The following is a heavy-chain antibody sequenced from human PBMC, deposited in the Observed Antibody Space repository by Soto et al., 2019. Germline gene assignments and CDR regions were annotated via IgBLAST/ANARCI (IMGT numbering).Heavy chain of an antibody. CDR2: INPNSGGT. J-gene: IGHJ4*02. D-gene: IGHD5-12*01. CDR1: GYTFTGYY. CDR3: ARGDGLVATVYDY. V-gene: IGHV1-2*04. Sequence: ASVKVSCKASGYTFTGYYMHWVRQAPGQGLEWMGWINPNSGGTNYAQKFQGWVTMTRDTSISTAYMELSRLRSDDTAVYYCARGDGLVATVYDYWGQGTLVTVSS.